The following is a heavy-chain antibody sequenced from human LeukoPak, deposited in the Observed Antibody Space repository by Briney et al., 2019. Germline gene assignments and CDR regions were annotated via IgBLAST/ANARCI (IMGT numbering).Heavy chain of an antibody. D-gene: IGHD3-22*01. CDR2: ISWNRGSI. Sequence: GGSLRLSCAASGFTFDDYAMHWVRQAPGKGLEWVSGISWNRGSIGYADSVKGRFTISRDNAKNSLYLQMNSLRAEDTALYYCAILFRYYYDSSGYYISDAFDIWGQGTMVTVSS. J-gene: IGHJ3*02. V-gene: IGHV3-9*01. CDR1: GFTFDDYA. CDR3: AILFRYYYDSSGYYISDAFDI.